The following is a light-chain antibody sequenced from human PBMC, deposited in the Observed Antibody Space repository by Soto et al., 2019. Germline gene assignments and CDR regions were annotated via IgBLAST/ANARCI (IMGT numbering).Light chain of an antibody. CDR1: QSISNY. CDR2: DAS. Sequence: EIVLTQAPATQSLSPGERATLSCRASQSISNYLAWYQQKPGQAPRLLIYDASNRATGIPARFSGSGSGTDFTLSISSLESEDFAVYYCQQRRSWPPLTFGGGTKVEVK. CDR3: QQRRSWPPLT. V-gene: IGKV3-11*01. J-gene: IGKJ4*01.